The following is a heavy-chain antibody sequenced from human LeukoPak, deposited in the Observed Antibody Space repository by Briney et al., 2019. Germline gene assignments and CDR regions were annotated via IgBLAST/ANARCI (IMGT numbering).Heavy chain of an antibody. CDR3: SITMRRNAFDI. Sequence: ASVKVSCKASGYTFTSYGISWVRQAPGQGLEWMGIINPSGGSTSYAQKFQGRVTMTRDTSASTAYMELSSLRSEDTAVYYCSITMRRNAFDIWGQGTMVTVSS. CDR1: GYTFTSYG. V-gene: IGHV1-46*01. D-gene: IGHD3-22*01. CDR2: INPSGGST. J-gene: IGHJ3*02.